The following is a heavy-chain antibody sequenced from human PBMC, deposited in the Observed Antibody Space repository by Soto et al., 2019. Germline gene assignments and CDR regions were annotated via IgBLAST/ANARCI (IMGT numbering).Heavy chain of an antibody. D-gene: IGHD3-22*01. CDR3: AKEYYYDPSGPYSDLLFDS. V-gene: IGHV3-23*01. CDR1: GFSFSSYA. J-gene: IGHJ4*02. CDR2: ITTRGGRT. Sequence: PGGSLRLSCAASGFSFSSYAMSWVRQAPSQGLEWVSSITTRGGRTYYADSVRGRFTISRDNFANALYLEMNSLRAEDTAIYYCAKEYYYDPSGPYSDLLFDSWGQGTLVTVSS.